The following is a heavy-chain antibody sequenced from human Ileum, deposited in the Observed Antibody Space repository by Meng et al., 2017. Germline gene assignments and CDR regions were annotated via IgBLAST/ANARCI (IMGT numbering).Heavy chain of an antibody. V-gene: IGHV3-74*01. CDR3: ARDLRAASDY. CDR1: GFTFRSYY. J-gene: IGHJ4*02. CDR2: IDHEGSST. D-gene: IGHD6-13*01. Sequence: GGSLRLSCAASGFTFRSYYMNWVRQVPGKGLVWVSRIDHEGSSTGYADSVKGRFTISRDNAKNTLYLQMNSPTVEDTALYYCARDLRAASDYWGQGTLVTVSS.